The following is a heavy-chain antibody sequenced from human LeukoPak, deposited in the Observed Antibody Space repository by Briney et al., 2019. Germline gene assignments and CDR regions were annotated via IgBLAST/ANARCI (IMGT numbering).Heavy chain of an antibody. CDR2: INPNSGGT. CDR1: GYTFTGYY. V-gene: IGHV1-2*02. D-gene: IGHD6-13*01. Sequence: ASVKVSCKASGYTFTGYYMHWVRQAPGQGLEWLGWINPNSGGTNHAQKFQGRVTMTRDTSISTAYMELSRLRSDDTAVYYCARAGIAAAGGYNWFDPWGQGTLVTVSS. CDR3: ARAGIAAAGGYNWFDP. J-gene: IGHJ5*02.